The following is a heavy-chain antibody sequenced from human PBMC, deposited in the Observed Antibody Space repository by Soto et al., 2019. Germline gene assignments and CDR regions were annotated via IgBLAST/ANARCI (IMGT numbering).Heavy chain of an antibody. J-gene: IGHJ4*02. V-gene: IGHV3-23*01. CDR2: ISGGGGSI. D-gene: IGHD5-12*01. CDR1: GFPFSAYA. CDR3: ARERISWYFDY. Sequence: GGSLRLSCAASGFPFSAYAMNWVRQAPGKGLEWLSTISGGGGSIYYADSVKGRITVSRDNPKNTLYLDLDNLRGDDTAVYYCARERISWYFDYWGQGTLVTVSS.